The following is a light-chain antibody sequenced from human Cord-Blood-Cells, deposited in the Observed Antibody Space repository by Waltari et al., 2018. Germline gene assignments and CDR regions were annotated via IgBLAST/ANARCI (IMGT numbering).Light chain of an antibody. J-gene: IGLJ3*02. V-gene: IGLV3-27*01. CDR2: KDR. CDR3: YSAADNNWV. Sequence: SYELTQPSSVSVSPGQTARITCSGDVLAKKYARWFQQTPGQAPVLVIYKDRERPSGIPERFSGSSSGTTVTLTISGAQVEDEADYYCYSAADNNWVFGGGTKLTVL. CDR1: VLAKKY.